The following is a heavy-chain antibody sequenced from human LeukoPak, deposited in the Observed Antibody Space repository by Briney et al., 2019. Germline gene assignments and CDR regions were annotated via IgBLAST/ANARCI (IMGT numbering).Heavy chain of an antibody. V-gene: IGHV3-23*01. CDR3: AKDPRYFDWLLTPRLDY. Sequence: GGSLRLSCAASGFTFSSYAMSWVRQAPGKGLEWVSAISGSGGSTYYADSVKGRFTISRDNSKNTLCLQMNSLRAEDTAVYYCAKDPRYFDWLLTPRLDYWGQGTLVTVSS. CDR2: ISGSGGST. J-gene: IGHJ4*02. D-gene: IGHD3-9*01. CDR1: GFTFSSYA.